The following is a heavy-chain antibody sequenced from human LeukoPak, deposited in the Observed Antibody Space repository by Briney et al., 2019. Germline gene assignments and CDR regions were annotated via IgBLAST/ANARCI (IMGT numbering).Heavy chain of an antibody. Sequence: SETLSLTCTVSGGSISSSSYYWGWIRQPPGKGLEWIGSIYYSGSTYYNPSLKSRVTISVDTSKNQFSLKLSSVTAADTAVYYCARFGSGSAFDYWGQGTLVTVFS. CDR3: ARFGSGSAFDY. J-gene: IGHJ4*02. CDR1: GGSISSSSYY. D-gene: IGHD3-10*01. CDR2: IYYSGST. V-gene: IGHV4-39*07.